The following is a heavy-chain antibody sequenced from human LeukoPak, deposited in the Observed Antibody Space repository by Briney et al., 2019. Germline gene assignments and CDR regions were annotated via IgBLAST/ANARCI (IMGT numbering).Heavy chain of an antibody. Sequence: ASVKVSCKASGYTFTGYYMHWVRQAPGQGLEWMGWINPNSGGTNYAQKFQGKVTMTRDTSISTAYMELSRLRSEDTAVYYCARASCGVDCPGYNWFDPWGQGILVTVSS. CDR1: GYTFTGYY. J-gene: IGHJ5*02. CDR3: ARASCGVDCPGYNWFDP. D-gene: IGHD2-21*01. CDR2: INPNSGGT. V-gene: IGHV1-2*02.